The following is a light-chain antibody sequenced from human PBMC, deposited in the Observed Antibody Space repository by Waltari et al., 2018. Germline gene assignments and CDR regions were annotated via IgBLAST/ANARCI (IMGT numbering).Light chain of an antibody. J-gene: IGKJ4*01. CDR2: AAS. CDR1: QGISNY. CDR3: QQLNNYPIA. Sequence: DIKSTQPPSFLSAFVGDKVTITCRASQGISNYLAWYQQKPGKAPKLLMYAASTLQSGVPSRFSGSGSGTEFTLTISSLQTEDFATYYCQQLNNYPIAFGGGTKVEIK. V-gene: IGKV1-9*01.